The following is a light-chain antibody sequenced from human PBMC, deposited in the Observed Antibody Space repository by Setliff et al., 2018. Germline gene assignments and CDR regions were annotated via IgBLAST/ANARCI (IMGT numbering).Light chain of an antibody. CDR3: SSYAGSNNPYV. Sequence: QSALTQPPSASGSPGQSVTISCTGTSSDVGGYNYVSWYQQHPGKAPKLMIYEVSKRPSGVPDRFSGSKSGNTASLTVSGLQAEDEADYYCSSYAGSNNPYVFGTGPRYRP. J-gene: IGLJ1*01. CDR1: SSDVGGYNY. V-gene: IGLV2-8*01. CDR2: EVS.